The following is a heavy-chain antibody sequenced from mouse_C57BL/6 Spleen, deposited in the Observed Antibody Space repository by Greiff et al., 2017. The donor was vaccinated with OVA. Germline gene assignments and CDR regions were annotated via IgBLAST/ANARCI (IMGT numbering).Heavy chain of an antibody. D-gene: IGHD2-5*01. CDR1: GYTFTDYY. CDR3: ARSGGYSNYLDY. V-gene: IGHV1-26*01. J-gene: IGHJ2*01. Sequence: VQLQQSGPELVKPGASVKISCKASGYTFTDYYMNWVKQSHGKSLEWIGDINPNNGGTSYNQKFKGKATLTVDKSSSTAYMELRSLTSEDSAVYYCARSGGYSNYLDYWGQGTTLTVSS. CDR2: INPNNGGT.